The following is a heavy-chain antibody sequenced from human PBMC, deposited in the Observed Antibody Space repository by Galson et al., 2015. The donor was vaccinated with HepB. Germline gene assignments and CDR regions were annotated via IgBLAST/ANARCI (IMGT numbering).Heavy chain of an antibody. Sequence: SLRLSCAASGFTFSRYAMSWVRQAPGKGLEWVSAISGSGGSTYYADSVKGRFTISRDNSKNTLYLQMNSLRAEDTAVYYCAKDKEAAGVVVGPYYFDYWGQGTLVTVSS. CDR3: AKDKEAAGVVVGPYYFDY. V-gene: IGHV3-23*01. D-gene: IGHD3-22*01. CDR2: ISGSGGST. CDR1: GFTFSRYA. J-gene: IGHJ4*02.